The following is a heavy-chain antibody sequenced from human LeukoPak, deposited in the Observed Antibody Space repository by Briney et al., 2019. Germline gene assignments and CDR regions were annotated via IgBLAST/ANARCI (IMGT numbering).Heavy chain of an antibody. Sequence: SVKVSCKASVGTFSSYAISWVRQAPGQGLEWMGGIIPIFGTANYAQKFQGRVTITADESTSTAYMELSSLRSEDTAVYYCAREYSSGWYYFDYWGQGTLVTVSS. CDR3: AREYSSGWYYFDY. V-gene: IGHV1-69*13. D-gene: IGHD6-13*01. CDR1: VGTFSSYA. CDR2: IIPIFGTA. J-gene: IGHJ4*02.